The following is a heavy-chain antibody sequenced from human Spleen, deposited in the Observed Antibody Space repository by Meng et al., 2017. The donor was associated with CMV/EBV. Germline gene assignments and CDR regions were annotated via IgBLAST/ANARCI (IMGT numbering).Heavy chain of an antibody. V-gene: IGHV1-46*01. CDR2: INPTGGST. J-gene: IGHJ4*02. Sequence: ASVKVSCKASGYTFTRYYMNWVRQAPGQGLEWMGIINPTGGSTTYAQKFQGRVTMTRDTSTSTVYMEMSSLRSDDTAVYYCARVDLRGPSGSYYFDSWGQGTLVTVSS. CDR3: ARVDLRGPSGSYYFDS. CDR1: GYTFTRYY. D-gene: IGHD1-26*01.